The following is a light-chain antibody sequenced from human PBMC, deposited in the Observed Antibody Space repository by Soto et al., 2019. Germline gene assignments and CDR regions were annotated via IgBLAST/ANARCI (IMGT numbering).Light chain of an antibody. CDR2: EVT. V-gene: IGLV2-14*01. CDR3: SSYTSSSTLV. Sequence: QSVLTQPASVSGSPGQSITISCTGTSSDVGGRNYVSWYQQHPGKAPKLMIYEVTNRPSGISNRFSGSKSGNTASLTLSGLQAEDEADYYCSSYTSSSTLVFGGGTKLTVL. CDR1: SSDVGGRNY. J-gene: IGLJ3*02.